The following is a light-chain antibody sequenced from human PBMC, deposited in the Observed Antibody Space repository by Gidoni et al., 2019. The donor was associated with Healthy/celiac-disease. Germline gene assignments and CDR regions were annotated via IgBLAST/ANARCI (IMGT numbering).Light chain of an antibody. CDR2: KDS. CDR1: ALTKTH. V-gene: IGLV3-16*01. J-gene: IGLJ3*02. Sequence: SYELTQPPSVSVSLGQMARITCSGEALTKTHAYWYQQKPGQFPVLVIYKDSERPSGLPARFSVSSSGTIVTLTISGVQAEDAADYYCLSADSSGSWVFGGGTKLTVL. CDR3: LSADSSGSWV.